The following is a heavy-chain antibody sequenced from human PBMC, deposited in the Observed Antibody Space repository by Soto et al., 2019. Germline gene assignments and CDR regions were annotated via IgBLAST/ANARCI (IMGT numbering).Heavy chain of an antibody. CDR3: ASRGGDYGDYVWYYYYGMDV. D-gene: IGHD4-17*01. CDR2: IYYSGST. J-gene: IGHJ6*02. V-gene: IGHV4-59*08. Sequence: PSETLSLTCTVSGGSISSYYWGWIRQPPGKGLEWIGYIYYSGSTYYNPSLKSRVTISVDTSKNQFSLKLSSVTAADTAVYYCASRGGDYGDYVWYYYYGMDVWGQGTTVT. CDR1: GGSISSYY.